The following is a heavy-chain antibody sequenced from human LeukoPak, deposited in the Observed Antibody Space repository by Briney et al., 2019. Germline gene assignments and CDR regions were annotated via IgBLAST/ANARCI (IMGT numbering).Heavy chain of an antibody. J-gene: IGHJ6*02. Sequence: PGGSLRLSCAASGFTFSSYAMSWVRQAPGKGLEWVSAISGSGGSTYYADSVKGRFTISRDNAKNSLYLQMNSLRAEDTALYHCAREGYYYGMDVWGQGTTVTVSS. V-gene: IGHV3-23*01. CDR1: GFTFSSYA. CDR3: AREGYYYGMDV. CDR2: ISGSGGST.